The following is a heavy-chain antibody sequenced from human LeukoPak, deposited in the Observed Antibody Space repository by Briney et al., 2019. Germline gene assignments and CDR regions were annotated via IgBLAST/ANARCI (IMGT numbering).Heavy chain of an antibody. D-gene: IGHD2-2*01. J-gene: IGHJ6*03. CDR3: ARAFYDCSSTSCSRRYYYYMDV. CDR2: ISSSSSYI. Sequence: GVLRLSCAASGFTFSSYSMNWVRQAPGKGLEWVSSISSSSSYIYYADSVKGRFTISRDNAKNSLSLQMNSLRAEDTAVYYCARAFYDCSSTSCSRRYYYYMDVWGKGTTVTVSS. CDR1: GFTFSSYS. V-gene: IGHV3-21*01.